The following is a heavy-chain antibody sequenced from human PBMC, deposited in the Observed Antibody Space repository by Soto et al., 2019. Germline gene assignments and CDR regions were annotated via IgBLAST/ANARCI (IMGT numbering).Heavy chain of an antibody. D-gene: IGHD3-3*01. V-gene: IGHV3-13*01. CDR2: IGTAGDT. CDR1: GFNVSSYD. J-gene: IGHJ6*02. CDR3: GRVMSKDGENYYSGTAV. Sequence: GGSLRLSCAASGFNVSSYDMHWVRQATGKGLEWVSAIGTAGDTYYPGSVKGRFTISRENAKNSLYLQMNSLRAGDTAVYYCGRVMSKDGENYYSGTAVWGQGTTVTVS.